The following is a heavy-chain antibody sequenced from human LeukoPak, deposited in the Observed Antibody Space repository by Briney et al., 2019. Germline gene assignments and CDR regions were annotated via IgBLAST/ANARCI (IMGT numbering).Heavy chain of an antibody. D-gene: IGHD2-21*01. CDR3: ARRTKMEMAILYYFDY. CDR1: GYSFTSYW. J-gene: IGHJ4*02. V-gene: IGHV5-51*01. Sequence: GESLKISCKGSGYSFTSYWIGWVRQMPGKGLEWMGIIYPGDSDTRYSPSLQGQVTISADKSISTAYLQWSSLKASDTAMYYCARRTKMEMAILYYFDYWGQGTLVTVSS. CDR2: IYPGDSDT.